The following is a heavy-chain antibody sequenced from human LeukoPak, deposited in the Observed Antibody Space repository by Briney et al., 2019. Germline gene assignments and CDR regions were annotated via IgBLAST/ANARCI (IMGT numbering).Heavy chain of an antibody. J-gene: IGHJ4*02. D-gene: IGHD6-19*01. V-gene: IGHV3-33*08. CDR2: IWYGGSNK. Sequence: PGGSLRLSCAASGFTFSSYWMSWVRQAPGKGLEWVAVIWYGGSNKYYADSVKGRFTISRDNSKNTLYLQMNSLRAEDTAVYYCARGGIAVAGMFDYWGQGTLVTVSS. CDR3: ARGGIAVAGMFDY. CDR1: GFTFSSYW.